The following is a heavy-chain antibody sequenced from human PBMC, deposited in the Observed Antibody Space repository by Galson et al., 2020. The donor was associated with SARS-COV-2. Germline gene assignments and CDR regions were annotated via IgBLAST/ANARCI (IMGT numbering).Heavy chain of an antibody. CDR2: INWNGGST. CDR3: VTERGDYYGSGSDILFDP. D-gene: IGHD3-10*01. V-gene: IGHV3-20*01. J-gene: IGHJ5*02. CDR1: GFTFDDYG. Sequence: GGSLRLPCAASGFTFDDYGMSWVRQAPGKGLEWVSGINWNGGSTGYADSVQGRFTISRDNAKNSLYLQMNSLRAEDTALYHCVTERGDYYGSGSDILFDPWGQGTLVTGSS.